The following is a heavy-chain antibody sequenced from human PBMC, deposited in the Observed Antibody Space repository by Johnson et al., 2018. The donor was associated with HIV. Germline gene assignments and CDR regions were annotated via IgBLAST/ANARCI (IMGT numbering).Heavy chain of an antibody. J-gene: IGHJ3*02. V-gene: IGHV3-30*04. Sequence: QVQLVESGGGVVRPGRSLRLSCAASGFTFNTYAMHWVRQAPGRGLEWVAVISYDGSNKFYADFVKGRFTISRDNSKNTLYLQTNSLRSDDMAVYYCARDREYGLAWGWAFESWGQGTMVTVSS. CDR1: GFTFNTYA. D-gene: IGHD6-19*01. CDR2: ISYDGSNK. CDR3: ARDREYGLAWGWAFES.